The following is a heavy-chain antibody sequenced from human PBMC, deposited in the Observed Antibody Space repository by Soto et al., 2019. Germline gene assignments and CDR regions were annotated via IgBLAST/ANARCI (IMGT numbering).Heavy chain of an antibody. V-gene: IGHV3-33*01. CDR2: IWYDGSNK. Sequence: GGSLRLSCAASGFTFSSYGMHWVRQAPGKGLEWVAVIWYDGSNKYYADSVKGRFTISRDNSKNTLYLQMNSLRAEDTAVYYCARDFFHDFWSGYLADPWGQGTLVTVSS. CDR1: GFTFSSYG. D-gene: IGHD3-3*01. J-gene: IGHJ5*02. CDR3: ARDFFHDFWSGYLADP.